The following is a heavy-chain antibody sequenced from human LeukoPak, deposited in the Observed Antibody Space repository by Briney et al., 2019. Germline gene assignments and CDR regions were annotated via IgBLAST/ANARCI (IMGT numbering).Heavy chain of an antibody. Sequence: SETLSLTCTVSGGSISSDVYYWGWIRQPPGKELEWIGSIFYTGSSYYNPSLKSRVTMSVVTSRNQFSLKMTSVTAADTALYYCARHKRVVIWRGPTQRRFWYFDLWGRGTLVTVSS. J-gene: IGHJ2*01. CDR3: ARHKRVVIWRGPTQRRFWYFDL. CDR2: IFYTGSS. CDR1: GGSISSDVYY. D-gene: IGHD2/OR15-2a*01. V-gene: IGHV4-39*01.